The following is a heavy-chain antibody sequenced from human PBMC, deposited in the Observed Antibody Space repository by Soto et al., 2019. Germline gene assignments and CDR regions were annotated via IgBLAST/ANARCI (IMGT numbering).Heavy chain of an antibody. CDR2: IWNNGSNN. V-gene: IGHV3-33*01. J-gene: IGHJ6*02. CDR3: ARRQIPPPTRGAANARGGMDV. D-gene: IGHD6-13*01. CDR1: GFTFNNYG. Sequence: QVQLVESGGGVVQPGRSLRLSCAASGFTFNNYGMHWVRQAPGKGLEWLAVIWNNGSNNYSANSVKGRFTISRDNSKNTLYLQMSSLRAEDTAVYYCARRQIPPPTRGAANARGGMDVWGQGTTVTVS.